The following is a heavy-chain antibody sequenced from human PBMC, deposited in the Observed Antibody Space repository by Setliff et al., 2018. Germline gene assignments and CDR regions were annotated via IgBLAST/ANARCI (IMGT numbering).Heavy chain of an antibody. CDR1: GFTFSNYA. CDR2: ISGSGLST. Sequence: GGSLRLSCAASGFTFSNYAMTWVRQAPGKGLEWVSAISGSGLSTSYADSVKGRFTISRDNSKNTLFLQVNSLRAEDTAVYYCAKIRSGWYEAIDYWGQGTLVTVSS. CDR3: AKIRSGWYEAIDY. D-gene: IGHD6-19*01. J-gene: IGHJ4*02. V-gene: IGHV3-23*01.